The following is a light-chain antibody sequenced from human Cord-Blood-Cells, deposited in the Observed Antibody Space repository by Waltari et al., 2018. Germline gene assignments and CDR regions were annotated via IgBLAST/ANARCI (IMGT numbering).Light chain of an antibody. CDR2: DVS. V-gene: IGLV2-11*01. J-gene: IGLJ1*01. CDR3: CSYAGSYTYV. CDR1: RSDVGGYNY. Sequence: QSALTQPRSVSGSPGQSVTISCTGTRSDVGGYNYVSWYQQHQGKAPKPMLYDVSKRPSGVPDRFSGSKSGNTASLTISGLQAEDEADYYCCSYAGSYTYVFGTGTKVTVL.